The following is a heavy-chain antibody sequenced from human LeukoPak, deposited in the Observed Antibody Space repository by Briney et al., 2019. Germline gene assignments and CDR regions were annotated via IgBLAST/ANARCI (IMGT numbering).Heavy chain of an antibody. CDR3: ARGSHDSSSPPEVY. CDR1: GGTFISYA. CDR2: IIPIFGTA. Sequence: SVLFPCKASGGTFISYAISWVRRAPGQGLVWLGGIIPIFGTANYSQKFQGRVTITADESTSKAYMELSSLRTKDTAVYYCARGSHDSSSPPEVYWGQGALVTVSS. D-gene: IGHD3-22*01. J-gene: IGHJ4*02. V-gene: IGHV1-69*01.